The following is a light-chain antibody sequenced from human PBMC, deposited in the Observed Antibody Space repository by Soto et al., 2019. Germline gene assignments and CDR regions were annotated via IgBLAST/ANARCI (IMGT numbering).Light chain of an antibody. CDR1: QGISSA. CDR3: LQFNTYPLT. CDR2: DAS. Sequence: AIQLTQSPSSLSASVGDRVTITCRASQGISSALAWYQQKPWKAPKLLIYDASSLVSGVPSRFSGSGSGTDFTLTISSLQPEDLATYHCLQFNTYPLTFGPGTKVDIK. J-gene: IGKJ3*01. V-gene: IGKV1-13*02.